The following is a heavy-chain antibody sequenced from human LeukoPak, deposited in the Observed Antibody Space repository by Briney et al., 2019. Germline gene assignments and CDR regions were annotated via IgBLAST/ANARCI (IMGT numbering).Heavy chain of an antibody. D-gene: IGHD1-1*01. V-gene: IGHV3-23*01. CDR2: ISGSGGST. CDR1: GFTFSSYA. Sequence: GGSLRLSCAASGFTFSSYAMSCVRQAPGKGLEWVSAISGSGGSTYYADSVKGRFTISRDNSKNTLYLQMNSLRAEDTAVYYCTRDWRKAGMDVWGQGTTVTVSS. J-gene: IGHJ6*02. CDR3: TRDWRKAGMDV.